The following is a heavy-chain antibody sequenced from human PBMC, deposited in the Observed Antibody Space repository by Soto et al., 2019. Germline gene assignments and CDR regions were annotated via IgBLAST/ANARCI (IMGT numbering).Heavy chain of an antibody. Sequence: QVQLQESGPGLVKPSQTLSLTCSVSGGSLNSGDYYWSWIRQLPGKGLEGIGYTYSSGNSYYNPSLKSRVTISVDTSKKQFSLTLTSVTAADTAVYYCARDVASADSRSGLSWFDPWGQGTLVTVSS. CDR3: ARDVASADSRSGLSWFDP. CDR2: TYSSGNS. V-gene: IGHV4-31*03. CDR1: GGSLNSGDYY. D-gene: IGHD1-26*01. J-gene: IGHJ5*02.